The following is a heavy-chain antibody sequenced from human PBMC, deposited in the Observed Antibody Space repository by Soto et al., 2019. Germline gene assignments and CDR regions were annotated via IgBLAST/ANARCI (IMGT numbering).Heavy chain of an antibody. J-gene: IGHJ4*02. CDR3: ARGGITIFGTVDY. CDR2: IGTAGDT. Sequence: SLRLSCAASGFTFSSYDMHWVRQATGKGLEWVSAIGTAGDTYYPGSVKGRFTISRENAKNSLYLQMNSLRAGDTAVYYCARGGITIFGTVDYWGQGTLVTVSS. V-gene: IGHV3-13*01. CDR1: GFTFSSYD. D-gene: IGHD3-3*01.